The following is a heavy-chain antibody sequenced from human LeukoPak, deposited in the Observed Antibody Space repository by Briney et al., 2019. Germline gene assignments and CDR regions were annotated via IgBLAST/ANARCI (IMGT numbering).Heavy chain of an antibody. V-gene: IGHV3-30*02. J-gene: IGHJ3*02. CDR3: AKDFTDYGDYVDAFDI. Sequence: GGSLRLSCAASGFTFSSYGMHWVRQAPGKGLEWVAFIRYDGSNKYYADSVKGRFTISRDNSKNTLYLQMNSLRAEDTAVYYCAKDFTDYGDYVDAFDIWGQGTMVTVSS. CDR2: IRYDGSNK. CDR1: GFTFSSYG. D-gene: IGHD4-17*01.